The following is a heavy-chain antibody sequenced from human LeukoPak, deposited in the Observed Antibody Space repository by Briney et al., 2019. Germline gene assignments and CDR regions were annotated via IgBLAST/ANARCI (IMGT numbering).Heavy chain of an antibody. CDR3: AKDYYGSSYYFDY. CDR2: MKQDGSEK. V-gene: IGHV3-7*01. J-gene: IGHJ4*02. D-gene: IGHD3-10*01. CDR1: GFTFSSYW. Sequence: GGSLRLSCAASGFTFSSYWMSWVRQAPGKGLEWVANMKQDGSEKYYVDSVKGRFTISRDNAKNSLYLQMNSLRAEDTAVYYCAKDYYGSSYYFDYWGQGTLVTVSS.